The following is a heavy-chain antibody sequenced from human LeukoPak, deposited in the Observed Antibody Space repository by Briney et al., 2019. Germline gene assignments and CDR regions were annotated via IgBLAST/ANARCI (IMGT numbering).Heavy chain of an antibody. J-gene: IGHJ4*02. CDR1: GDSVSSNDAA. V-gene: IGHV6-1*01. CDR3: ARENTLVRGTRNPFDY. Sequence: SQTLSLTCAISGDSVSSNDAAWNWIKQSPSRGLEWLGRTFYRSKWYYDSAVSVKSRITINPDTSKNQFSLQLNSVTPEDTAVYYCARENTLVRGTRNPFDYWGRGTLVTVSS. D-gene: IGHD3-10*01. CDR2: TFYRSKWYY.